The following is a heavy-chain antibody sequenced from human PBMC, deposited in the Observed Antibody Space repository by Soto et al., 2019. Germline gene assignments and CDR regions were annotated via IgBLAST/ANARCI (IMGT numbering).Heavy chain of an antibody. Sequence: GGSLRLSCAASGFTFSSYAMSGVCQAPGKGLEWVSGIRGSGGSTYYADSVKGRFTISRDNSKNTLYLQMNSLRAEDTAVYYCAKVLVEMATSRDFFFDYWGQGTLVTVSS. V-gene: IGHV3-23*01. CDR1: GFTFSSYA. CDR2: IRGSGGST. J-gene: IGHJ4*02. CDR3: AKVLVEMATSRDFFFDY. D-gene: IGHD3-3*01.